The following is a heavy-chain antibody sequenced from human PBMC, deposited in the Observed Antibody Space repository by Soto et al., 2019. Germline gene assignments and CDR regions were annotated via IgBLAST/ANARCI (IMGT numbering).Heavy chain of an antibody. CDR1: GFSFTNAW. V-gene: IGHV3-15*07. Sequence: EVQLVESGGGLVKPGGSLTLSCEASGFSFTNAWMNWVRQAPGKGLEWVGRIKSKTGGGTADYIAPVKGRFTISRDDSKNTLYLQMNSLRTEDTAVYYCTTHASYASGYYGYFHHWGQGTLITVSS. CDR2: IKSKTGGGTA. J-gene: IGHJ1*01. CDR3: TTHASYASGYYGYFHH. D-gene: IGHD5-12*01.